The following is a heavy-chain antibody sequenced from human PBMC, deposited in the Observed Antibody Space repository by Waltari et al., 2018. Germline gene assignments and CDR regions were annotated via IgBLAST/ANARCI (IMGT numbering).Heavy chain of an antibody. CDR2: ISNDGTNK. V-gene: IGHV3-30*18. CDR1: GFIFSTYG. J-gene: IGHJ4*02. D-gene: IGHD3-3*01. CDR3: AKDEGPVKILSF. Sequence: QAHLVESGGGVVQPGKSLRLSCAGSGFIFSTYGIHWVRQAPGKWLEWVVLISNDGTNKHYADSVRGRFTISRDNSKNMVYLEMNSLGNEDTALYFCAKDEGPVKILSFWGQGALVTVSP.